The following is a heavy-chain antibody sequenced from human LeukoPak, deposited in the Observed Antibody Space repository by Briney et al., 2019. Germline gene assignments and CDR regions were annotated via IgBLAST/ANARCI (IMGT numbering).Heavy chain of an antibody. Sequence: SQTLSLTCAISGDSVSAYNSAWTWHRPSQSLGLAWLGRTFYRSKWYHDYGVSAKSRVTINPDTSKNQFSLQMKSVTPDDTAVYYCARDRSAAGICDYYGRDVWGQETTVTVPS. CDR2: TFYRSKWYH. V-gene: IGHV6-1*01. CDR3: ARDRSAAGICDYYGRDV. D-gene: IGHD6-13*01. J-gene: IGHJ6*02. CDR1: GDSVSAYNSA.